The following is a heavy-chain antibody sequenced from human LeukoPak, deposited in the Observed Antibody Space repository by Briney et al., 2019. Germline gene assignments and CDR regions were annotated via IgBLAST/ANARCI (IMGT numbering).Heavy chain of an antibody. J-gene: IGHJ5*02. Sequence: GGSLRLSCAASGFTFSSYAMSWVRQAPGKGLEWVSAINGNGGGTYYADAMKGRFSISRDNSKNTLSLQMNSLRAEDTAVYYCARRIPGSGQGFDPWGQGTLVAVSS. CDR2: INGNGGGT. D-gene: IGHD3-10*01. V-gene: IGHV3-23*01. CDR1: GFTFSSYA. CDR3: ARRIPGSGQGFDP.